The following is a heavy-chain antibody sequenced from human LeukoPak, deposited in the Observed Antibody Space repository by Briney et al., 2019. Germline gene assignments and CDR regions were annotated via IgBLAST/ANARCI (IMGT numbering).Heavy chain of an antibody. CDR1: GLTFSSYA. Sequence: QSGGSLRLSCAASGLTFSSYAMSWVRQAPGKGLEWVSAISGSGGSTYYADSVKGRFTISRDNSKNTLYLQMNSLRAEDTAVYYCAKSDNYYGSGSPMFDYWGQGTLVAVSS. CDR3: AKSDNYYGSGSPMFDY. V-gene: IGHV3-23*01. J-gene: IGHJ4*02. CDR2: ISGSGGST. D-gene: IGHD3-10*01.